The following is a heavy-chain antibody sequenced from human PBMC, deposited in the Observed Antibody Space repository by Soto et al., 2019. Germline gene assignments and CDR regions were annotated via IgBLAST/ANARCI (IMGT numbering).Heavy chain of an antibody. Sequence: ASVKVSCKASGYTFTGYYMRWVRQAPGQGLEWMGWINPNSGGTNYAQKFQGWVTMTRDTSISTAYMELSRLRSDDTAVYYCARDLKGPQDAAGSWHYYYYYGMDVWGQGTTVTVSS. V-gene: IGHV1-2*04. CDR1: GYTFTGYY. J-gene: IGHJ6*02. CDR3: ARDLKGPQDAAGSWHYYYYYGMDV. D-gene: IGHD6-13*01. CDR2: INPNSGGT.